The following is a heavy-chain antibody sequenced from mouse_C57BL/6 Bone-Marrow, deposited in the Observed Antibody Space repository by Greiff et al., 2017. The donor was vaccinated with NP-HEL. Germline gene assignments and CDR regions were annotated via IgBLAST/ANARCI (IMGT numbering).Heavy chain of an antibody. CDR1: GYTFTSYW. J-gene: IGHJ1*03. V-gene: IGHV1-64*01. CDR3: ARSTVVAPYWYFDV. CDR2: IHPNSGST. D-gene: IGHD1-1*01. Sequence: VKLQQPGAELVKPGASVKLSCKASGYTFTSYWMHWVKQRPGQGLEWIGMIHPNSGSTNYNEKFKSKATLTVDKSSSTAYMQLSSLTSEDSAVYYCARSTVVAPYWYFDVWGTGTTVTVSS.